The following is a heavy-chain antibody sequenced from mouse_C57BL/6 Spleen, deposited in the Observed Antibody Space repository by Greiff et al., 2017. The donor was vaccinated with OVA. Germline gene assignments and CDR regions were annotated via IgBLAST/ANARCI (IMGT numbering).Heavy chain of an antibody. V-gene: IGHV5-17*01. CDR1: GFTFSDYG. J-gene: IGHJ4*01. CDR2: ISSGSSTI. D-gene: IGHD3-3*01. Sequence: EVKLMESGGGLVKPGGSLKLSCAASGFTFSDYGMHWVRQAPEKGLEWVAYISSGSSTIYYADTVKGRFTISRDNAKNTLFLQMTSLRSEDTAMYDSARRDSLLAMDYWGQGTSVTVSS. CDR3: ARRDSLLAMDY.